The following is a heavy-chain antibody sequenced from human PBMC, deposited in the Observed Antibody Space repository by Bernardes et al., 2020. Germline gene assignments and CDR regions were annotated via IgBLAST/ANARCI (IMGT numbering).Heavy chain of an antibody. V-gene: IGHV3-30*03. CDR1: GFTFSNYG. D-gene: IGHD6-13*01. CDR2: ISEDGNNK. Sequence: GGSLRLSRAASGFTFSNYGMHWVRQVPGKGLEWLAVISEDGNNKYYADALKGRFTISRDNSKNTLFLQMNNLRVEDTAVYYCATVRSSSWYVDNWFDPWGQGTLVTVSS. CDR3: ATVRSSSWYVDNWFDP. J-gene: IGHJ5*02.